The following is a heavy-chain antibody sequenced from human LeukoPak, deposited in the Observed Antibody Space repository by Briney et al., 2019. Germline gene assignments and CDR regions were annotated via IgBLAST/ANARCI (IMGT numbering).Heavy chain of an antibody. CDR1: GGSFSGYY. Sequence: SETLSLTCAVYGGSFSGYYWSWIRQPPGKGLEWIGEINHSGSTNYNPSLKSRVTISVDTSKNQLSLKLSSVTAADTAVYYCARGVGATIPYYYGMDVWGKGTTVTVSS. V-gene: IGHV4-34*01. CDR2: INHSGST. J-gene: IGHJ6*04. CDR3: ARGVGATIPYYYGMDV. D-gene: IGHD5-12*01.